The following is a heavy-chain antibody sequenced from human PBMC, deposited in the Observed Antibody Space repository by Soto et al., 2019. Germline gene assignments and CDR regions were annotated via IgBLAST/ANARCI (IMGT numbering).Heavy chain of an antibody. D-gene: IGHD2-15*01. CDR1: GFTFSSYG. J-gene: IGHJ4*02. Sequence: QVQLVESGGGVVQPGRSLRLSCAASGFTFSSYGMHWVRQAPGKGLEWVAVIWYDGSNKYYADSVKGRFTISRDNSKNTMYLNMNRLGSEDTAVYYCARDHLWGCGSCLALWGQGTLVTVSS. CDR3: ARDHLWGCGSCLAL. CDR2: IWYDGSNK. V-gene: IGHV3-33*01.